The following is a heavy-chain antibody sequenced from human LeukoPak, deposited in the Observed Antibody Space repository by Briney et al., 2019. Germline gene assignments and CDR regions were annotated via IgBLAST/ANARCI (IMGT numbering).Heavy chain of an antibody. CDR1: GFTFSSYW. Sequence: GGSLRLSCAASGFTFSSYWMSWMCQAPGKGLEWVANIKYDGNEEYYVDSVKGRFTISRDNAKNSLYLQLNSLRVEDTAVYYCKSGGAAPGSFDYWGQGTLVTVSS. J-gene: IGHJ4*02. D-gene: IGHD1-1*01. CDR2: IKYDGNEE. CDR3: KSGGAAPGSFDY. V-gene: IGHV3-7*01.